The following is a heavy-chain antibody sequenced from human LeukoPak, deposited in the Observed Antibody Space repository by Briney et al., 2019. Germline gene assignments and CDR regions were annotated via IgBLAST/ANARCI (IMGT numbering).Heavy chain of an antibody. CDR1: GFTFSSYA. V-gene: IGHV3-23*01. J-gene: IGHJ4*02. D-gene: IGHD5-18*01. CDR2: ISGSGGST. CDR3: AKGYSYGYGSSA. Sequence: GGSLRLSCAASGFTFSSYAMSWVRQAPGKGLEWVSAISGSGGSTYYADSVKGRFTISRDNSKNTLYLQMNSLRTEDTAVYYCAKGYSYGYGSSAWGQGTLVTVSS.